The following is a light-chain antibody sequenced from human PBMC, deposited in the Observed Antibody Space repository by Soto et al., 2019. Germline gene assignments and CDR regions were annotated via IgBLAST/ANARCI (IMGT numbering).Light chain of an antibody. CDR1: QSVSSNY. Sequence: EVLLTQSPGTLSLSPGERATLSCRASQSVSSNYFAWYQQKSDQAPRLLIYGASNRATGIPDRFSGSGSGTVFTLTIRRLEPEDLAVYYCQQYDTSPRTFGQGTKVEFK. V-gene: IGKV3-20*01. CDR3: QQYDTSPRT. J-gene: IGKJ1*01. CDR2: GAS.